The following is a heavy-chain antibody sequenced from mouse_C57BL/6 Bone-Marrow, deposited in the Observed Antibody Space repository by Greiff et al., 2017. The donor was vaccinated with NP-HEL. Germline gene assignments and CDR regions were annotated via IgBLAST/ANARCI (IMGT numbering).Heavy chain of an antibody. CDR2: IDPETGGT. V-gene: IGHV1-15*01. Sequence: VKLQESGAELVRPGASVTLSCKASGYTFTDYEMHWVKQTPVRGLEWIGAIDPETGGTAYNQKFKGKAILTADKSSSTAYMELRSLTSEDSAVYYCTRVGWYFDVWGTGTTVTVSS. CDR1: GYTFTDYE. CDR3: TRVGWYFDV. J-gene: IGHJ1*03.